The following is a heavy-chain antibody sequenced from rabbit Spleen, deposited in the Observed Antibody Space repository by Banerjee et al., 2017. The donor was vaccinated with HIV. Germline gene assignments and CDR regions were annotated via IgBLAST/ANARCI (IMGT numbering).Heavy chain of an antibody. CDR2: IYAGSSGAT. CDR3: ARRSSDSGFNL. J-gene: IGHJ4*01. D-gene: IGHD1-1*01. CDR1: GFSFSMSYH. V-gene: IGHV1S40*01. Sequence: QSLEESGGDLVKPGASLTLTCTASGFSFSMSYHLCWVRQAPGKGLEWIACIYAGSSGATYSATWAKGRFTISKTSSTTVTLQMTSLTVADTATYFCARRSSDSGFNLWGPGTLVTVS.